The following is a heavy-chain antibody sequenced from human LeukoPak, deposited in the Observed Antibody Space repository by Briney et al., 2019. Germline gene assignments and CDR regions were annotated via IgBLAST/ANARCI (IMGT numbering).Heavy chain of an antibody. V-gene: IGHV3-11*03. J-gene: IGHJ4*02. D-gene: IGHD5-18*01. CDR2: ISSSSSYT. Sequence: GGSLRLSCAASGFTFSDYYMSWIRQAPGKGLEWVSYISSSSSYTNYADSVKGRFTISRDNSKNTLYLQMNSLRAEDTAVYYCAKYTAMVNMYYFDYWGQGTLVTVSS. CDR1: GFTFSDYY. CDR3: AKYTAMVNMYYFDY.